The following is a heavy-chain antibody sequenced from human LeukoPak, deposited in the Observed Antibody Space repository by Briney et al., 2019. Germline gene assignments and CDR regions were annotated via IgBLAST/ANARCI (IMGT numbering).Heavy chain of an antibody. D-gene: IGHD6-19*01. CDR3: ARGQGWYSPDY. Sequence: ASVKVSCKASGDTFSSHAISWVRQAPGPGLEWTGRIIPMLGIANFAQKFQGRVTITADKSTSTAYMELSSLRSEDTAVYYGARGQGWYSPDYWGQGTLVTVSS. CDR1: GDTFSSHA. CDR2: IIPMLGIA. J-gene: IGHJ4*02. V-gene: IGHV1-69*04.